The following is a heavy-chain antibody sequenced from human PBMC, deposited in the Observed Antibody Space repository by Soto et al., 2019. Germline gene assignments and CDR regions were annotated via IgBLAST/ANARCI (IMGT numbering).Heavy chain of an antibody. D-gene: IGHD2-2*01. Sequence: SETLSLTCTVSGGSINSGGYYWSWIRQHPGKGLEWIGYINYSGSTNYNPSLKSRVTISVDTSKNQFSLKLSSVTAADTAVYYCARVYCSSTSCQYNWNYDNWFDPWGQGTLVTVSS. V-gene: IGHV4-61*08. CDR2: INYSGST. CDR1: GGSINSGGYY. CDR3: ARVYCSSTSCQYNWNYDNWFDP. J-gene: IGHJ5*02.